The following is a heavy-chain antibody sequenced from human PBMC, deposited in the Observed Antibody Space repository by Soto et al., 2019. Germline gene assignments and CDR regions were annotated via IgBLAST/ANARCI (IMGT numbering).Heavy chain of an antibody. CDR3: ARGNYDYVWGSYRPDY. CDR2: IIPIFGTA. D-gene: IGHD3-16*02. CDR1: GGTFSSYA. Sequence: SVKVSCKASGGTFSSYAVSWVRQAPGQGLEWMGGIIPIFGTANYAQKFQGRVTITADKSTSTAYMELSSLRSEDTAVYYCARGNYDYVWGSYRPDYWGQGTLVTVSS. V-gene: IGHV1-69*06. J-gene: IGHJ4*02.